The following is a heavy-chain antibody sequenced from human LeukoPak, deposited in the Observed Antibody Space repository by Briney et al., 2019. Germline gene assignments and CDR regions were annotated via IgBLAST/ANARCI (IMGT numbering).Heavy chain of an antibody. CDR1: GFTFSSYD. Sequence: GGSLRLSCAASGFTFSSYDMTWVRQAPGRGLEWVSYISSSGSTIYYADSVKGRFTISRDNAKNSLYLHMNSLRAEDTAVYYCARDLGGYSYGSHFDYWGQGTLVTVSS. CDR3: ARDLGGYSYGSHFDY. J-gene: IGHJ4*02. V-gene: IGHV3-48*04. CDR2: ISSSGSTI. D-gene: IGHD5-18*01.